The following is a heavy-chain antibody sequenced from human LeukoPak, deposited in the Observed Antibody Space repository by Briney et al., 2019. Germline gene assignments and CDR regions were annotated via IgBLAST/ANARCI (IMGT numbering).Heavy chain of an antibody. CDR3: ARAANDYPFLH. Sequence: SETLSLTCTVSGGSISSYYWSWIRQPPGKGLEWIGYIYYSGSTYYNPSLQSRVTISVDTSKNQFSLKLSSVTAADTAVYYCARAANDYPFLHWGQGTLLTVSS. D-gene: IGHD4-11*01. V-gene: IGHV4-59*12. CDR2: IYYSGST. J-gene: IGHJ4*02. CDR1: GGSISSYY.